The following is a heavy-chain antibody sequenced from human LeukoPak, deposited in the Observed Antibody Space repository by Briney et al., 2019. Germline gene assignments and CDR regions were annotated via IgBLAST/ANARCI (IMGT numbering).Heavy chain of an antibody. J-gene: IGHJ4*02. Sequence: SETLSLTCAVYGGSFSDYHWSWIRQPPGKGLEWIGEINHSGSTNYNPSLKSRVTISVDTSKNQFSLKLSSVTAADTAVYYCARVPYSSGWYVYYFDYWGQGTLVTVSS. V-gene: IGHV4-34*01. CDR3: ARVPYSSGWYVYYFDY. CDR2: INHSGST. CDR1: GGSFSDYH. D-gene: IGHD6-19*01.